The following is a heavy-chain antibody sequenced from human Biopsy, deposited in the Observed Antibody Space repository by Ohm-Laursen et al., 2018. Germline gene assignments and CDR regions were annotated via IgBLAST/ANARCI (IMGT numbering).Heavy chain of an antibody. J-gene: IGHJ4*02. CDR3: TRMPHFDY. V-gene: IGHV4-59*01. CDR1: AGSISGYH. CDR2: IFYTGGI. D-gene: IGHD2-2*01. Sequence: GTLSRTCTVSAGSISGYHWSWIRKSTGKGLEWLAYIFYTGGITSNPSLNGRATMSLDTSKNQFSLRLVYVTAADTAVYYCTRMPHFDYWGQGILVTVSS.